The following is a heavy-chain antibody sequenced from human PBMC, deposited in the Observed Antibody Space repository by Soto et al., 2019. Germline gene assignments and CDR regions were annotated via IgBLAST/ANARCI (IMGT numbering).Heavy chain of an antibody. CDR1: GDSVSKYY. J-gene: IGHJ5*02. Sequence: QVQLQESGPGLVKPSETLSLTCTVTGDSVSKYYWNWIRQPAGKGLEWIGRIYSTRSPNYNPSLKSRVTMSVDTSKNQFSLKLNLSSVTAADTAVYYCARSPAYGAYANLDTWGPGTLVTVSS. CDR2: IYSTRSP. CDR3: ARSPAYGAYANLDT. D-gene: IGHD4-17*01. V-gene: IGHV4-4*07.